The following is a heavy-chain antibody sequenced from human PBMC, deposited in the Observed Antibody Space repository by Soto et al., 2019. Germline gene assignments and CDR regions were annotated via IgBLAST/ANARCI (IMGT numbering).Heavy chain of an antibody. J-gene: IGHJ4*02. D-gene: IGHD2-15*01. Sequence: GGSLRLSCAASGFTFTNYWMHWVRQAPGKGLVWVSRINSDGSSISYADSVKGRFTISRDNAKNTLDLQMNSLRAEDTAVYYCARVEVGASRPGLDCWGQGTLVTVSS. CDR3: ARVEVGASRPGLDC. CDR2: INSDGSSI. V-gene: IGHV3-74*01. CDR1: GFTFTNYW.